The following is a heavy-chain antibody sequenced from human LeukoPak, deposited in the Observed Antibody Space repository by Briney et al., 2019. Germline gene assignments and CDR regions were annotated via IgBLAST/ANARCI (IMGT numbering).Heavy chain of an antibody. D-gene: IGHD3-22*01. Sequence: GGSLRLSCAASGFTFSSYSMNWVRQAPGKGLEWVSSISVSSSYIYYADSVKGRFTISRDNAKNSLYLQMNSLRAEDTAVYYCARDREEYYYDSSGAVDYWGQGTLVTVSS. CDR3: ARDREEYYYDSSGAVDY. CDR2: ISVSSSYI. V-gene: IGHV3-21*01. J-gene: IGHJ4*02. CDR1: GFTFSSYS.